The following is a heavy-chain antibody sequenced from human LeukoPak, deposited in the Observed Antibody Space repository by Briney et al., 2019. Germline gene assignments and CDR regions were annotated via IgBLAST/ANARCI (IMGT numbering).Heavy chain of an antibody. CDR2: IHYRGSI. Sequence: SETLSLTCTVSGGSISSYYWSWIRQPPGKGLEWIGYIHYRGSINYNPSLKSRVIISVDTSKNQFSLKLSSVTAADTAVYYCAREGDYYDSSGLFDYWGQGTLVTVSS. CDR3: AREGDYYDSSGLFDY. D-gene: IGHD3-22*01. V-gene: IGHV4-59*01. J-gene: IGHJ4*02. CDR1: GGSISSYY.